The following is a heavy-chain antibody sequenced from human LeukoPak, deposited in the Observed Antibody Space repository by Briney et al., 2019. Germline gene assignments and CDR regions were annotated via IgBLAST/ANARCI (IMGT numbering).Heavy chain of an antibody. J-gene: IGHJ4*02. D-gene: IGHD3-10*01. Sequence: ASVKVSCKASGYTFTGHYIHWVRQAPGQGLEWMGGINPNSGGTNYAQTFQGRVTVTRDTSISTAYMELSRLTSDDTAVYYCARVDGSGSYWGQGTLVTVSS. CDR3: ARVDGSGSY. CDR2: INPNSGGT. CDR1: GYTFTGHY. V-gene: IGHV1-2*02.